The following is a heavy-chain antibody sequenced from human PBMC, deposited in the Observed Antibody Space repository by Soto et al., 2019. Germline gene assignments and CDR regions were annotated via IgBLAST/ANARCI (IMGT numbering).Heavy chain of an antibody. V-gene: IGHV1-8*01. CDR2: MNPNSGNT. CDR1: GYTFTSYD. CDR3: ARVVRVRDPALGY. Sequence: ASVKVSCKASGYTFTSYDINWVRQATGQGLEWMGWMNPNSGNTGYAQKFQGRVTMNRNTSISTAYMKMSRLKSEDTAVYYCARVVRVRDPALGYWGQGTLVTVSS. D-gene: IGHD2-15*01. J-gene: IGHJ4*02.